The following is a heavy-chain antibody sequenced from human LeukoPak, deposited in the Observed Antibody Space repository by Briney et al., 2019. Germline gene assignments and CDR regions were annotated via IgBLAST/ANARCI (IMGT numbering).Heavy chain of an antibody. D-gene: IGHD3-9*01. V-gene: IGHV3-23*01. CDR3: ASTNFDWLLCDY. J-gene: IGHJ4*02. Sequence: PGGTLRLSCAASGFTFSSYGMSWVRQAPGKGLEWVSAISGSGDSTYYANSVKGRFTISRDNSKNTLYLQMNSLRAEDTAVYYCASTNFDWLLCDYWGQGTLVTVSS. CDR1: GFTFSSYG. CDR2: ISGSGDST.